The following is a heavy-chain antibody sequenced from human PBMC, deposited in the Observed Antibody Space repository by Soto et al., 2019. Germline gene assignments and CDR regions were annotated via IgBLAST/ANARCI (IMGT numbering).Heavy chain of an antibody. Sequence: GGSTRLSCAACGLNLNAYVMNWVRQAPGKGLGWVSIISFTGDSRYYADSVKDRFTISRDNSQNTLYLQMNSLRAEDTAVYYCAKKSCSSPGCPYGMDVWGQGTTVTVSS. D-gene: IGHD2-2*01. J-gene: IGHJ6*02. V-gene: IGHV3-23*01. CDR1: GLNLNAYV. CDR3: AKKSCSSPGCPYGMDV. CDR2: ISFTGDSR.